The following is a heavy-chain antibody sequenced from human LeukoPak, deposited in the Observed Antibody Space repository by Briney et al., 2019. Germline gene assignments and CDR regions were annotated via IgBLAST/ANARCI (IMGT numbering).Heavy chain of an antibody. CDR2: MNQDGTAK. V-gene: IGHV3-7*01. J-gene: IGHJ5*02. CDR1: GFTFNTYW. Sequence: GGSLRLSCAASGFTFNTYWMNWVRQAPGERLEWVASMNQDGTAKYYVDSVKGRFTISRDNAKNSLYLQMDSLRVEDTAVYYCARDQGNGCFDPWGQGSLVTVSS. D-gene: IGHD1-1*01. CDR3: ARDQGNGCFDP.